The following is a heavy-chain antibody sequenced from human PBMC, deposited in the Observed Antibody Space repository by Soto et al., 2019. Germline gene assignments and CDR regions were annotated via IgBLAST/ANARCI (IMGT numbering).Heavy chain of an antibody. V-gene: IGHV3-64D*08. Sequence: EVQLVESGGGLVQPGGSLRLSCSASGFSFSSNAMHWVRQAPGKGLEYVSGISNNGGTTYHADSVKDRFFISRDSPKNTLYLQLNSLRTEDTAVYYCVRSSRREITASRGMDVWGQGTTVTVSS. CDR2: ISNNGGTT. CDR1: GFSFSSNA. CDR3: VRSSRREITASRGMDV. J-gene: IGHJ6*02. D-gene: IGHD3-16*01.